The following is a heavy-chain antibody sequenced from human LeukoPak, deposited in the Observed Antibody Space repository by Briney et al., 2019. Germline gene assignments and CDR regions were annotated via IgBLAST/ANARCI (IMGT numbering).Heavy chain of an antibody. Sequence: PGGSLRLSCTASGFTFSNYAMSWGRQAPGKGLEWVSTISGSDGSTYYADSVKGRFTISRDNSKNTLYLQRNSLRVEDTAIYYCAKGRGYCAGGSCYSDYWGQGTLVTVSS. V-gene: IGHV3-23*01. CDR1: GFTFSNYA. D-gene: IGHD2-15*01. J-gene: IGHJ4*02. CDR2: ISGSDGST. CDR3: AKGRGYCAGGSCYSDY.